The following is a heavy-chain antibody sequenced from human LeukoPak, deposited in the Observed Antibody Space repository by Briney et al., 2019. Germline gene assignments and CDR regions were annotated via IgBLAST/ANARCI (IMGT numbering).Heavy chain of an antibody. J-gene: IGHJ4*02. D-gene: IGHD3-3*01. CDR1: GFTVSSNY. CDR2: IYSGGST. CDR3: VAGVALDY. Sequence: GGSLRLSCAASGFTVSSNYMSWVRQAPGKGLEWVSVIYSGGSTYYADSVKGRFTISRDNAKNSLYLHMNSLRADDTAVYYCVAGVALDYWGQGALVTVSS. V-gene: IGHV3-53*01.